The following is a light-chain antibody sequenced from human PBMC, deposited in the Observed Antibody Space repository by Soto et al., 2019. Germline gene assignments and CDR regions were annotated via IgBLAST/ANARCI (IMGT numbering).Light chain of an antibody. V-gene: IGKV1-39*01. J-gene: IGKJ2*01. CDR1: QSISNH. CDR2: AAS. CDR3: QQSDSTPYT. Sequence: DIQMTQSPSSLSASVEDRVIITCRASQSISNHLNWYQQKPGKAPKLLIFAASSLQSGVPSRFSDSRSGPDFTLTISSLQPEDFSTYYCQQSDSTPYTFGQGTKVDIK.